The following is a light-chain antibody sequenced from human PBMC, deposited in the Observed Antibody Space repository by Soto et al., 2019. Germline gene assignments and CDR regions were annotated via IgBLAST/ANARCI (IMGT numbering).Light chain of an antibody. CDR1: QSVSSNY. V-gene: IGKV3-20*01. CDR2: VAS. CDR3: QQYGSSLWT. J-gene: IGKJ1*01. Sequence: EIVLTQSPGTLSLSPGERATLSCRASQSVSSNYLAWYQQKPGQAPRLLISVASSRATGIPDRFSGSGSGTDFTLTISRLEPEDVAVYYCQQYGSSLWTFGQGTKVQIK.